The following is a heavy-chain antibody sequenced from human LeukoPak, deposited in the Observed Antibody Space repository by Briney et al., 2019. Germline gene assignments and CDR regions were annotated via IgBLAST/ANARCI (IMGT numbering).Heavy chain of an antibody. D-gene: IGHD5-18*01. CDR2: IYTSGST. CDR1: GGSISSYY. J-gene: IGHJ4*02. Sequence: SETLSLTCTVSGGSISSYYWSWVRQPAGKGLEWIGRIYTSGSTNYNPSLKSRVTMSVDTSKNQFSLRLSSVTAADTAVYYCAREPRGTAMVDYWGQGTLVTVSS. V-gene: IGHV4-4*07. CDR3: AREPRGTAMVDY.